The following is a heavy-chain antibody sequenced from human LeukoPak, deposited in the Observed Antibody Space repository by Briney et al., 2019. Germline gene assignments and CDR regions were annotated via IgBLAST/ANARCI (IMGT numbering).Heavy chain of an antibody. J-gene: IGHJ5*02. CDR1: GFTFSSYG. D-gene: IGHD2-8*01. Sequence: GGSLRLSCAASGFTFSSYGMHWVRQAPGKGLEWVAVIWYDGSNKHYADSVKGRFTISRDNSKNTLYLQMNSLRAEDTAVYYCARDRDEYCTNGVCYTGWLDPWGQGTLVTVSS. CDR3: ARDRDEYCTNGVCYTGWLDP. V-gene: IGHV3-33*01. CDR2: IWYDGSNK.